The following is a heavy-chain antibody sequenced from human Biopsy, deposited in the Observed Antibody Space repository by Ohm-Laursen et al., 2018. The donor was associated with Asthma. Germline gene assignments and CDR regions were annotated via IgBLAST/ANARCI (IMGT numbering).Heavy chain of an antibody. D-gene: IGHD6-19*01. Sequence: SLRLSCAASRFNFRSYGMHWVRQAPGKGLEWLAIISYDGSNKVYADSVRGRFTIARDNSKNTLYLQMNSLRVDDTGVYYCARGSSGSHFDYWGQGTLVTVSS. CDR3: ARGSSGSHFDY. J-gene: IGHJ4*02. V-gene: IGHV3-30*03. CDR1: RFNFRSYG. CDR2: ISYDGSNK.